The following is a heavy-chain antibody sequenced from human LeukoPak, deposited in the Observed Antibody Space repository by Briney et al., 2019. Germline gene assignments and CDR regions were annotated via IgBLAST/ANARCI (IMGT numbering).Heavy chain of an antibody. CDR2: ISDSGAYT. V-gene: IGHV3-23*01. D-gene: IGHD1-1*01. J-gene: IGHJ6*03. CDR3: AKEYGYDYNYFYSMDV. Sequence: GGTLRLSCAASGFTFSSCAMSWVRQAPGKGLEWVSAISDSGAYTYYADSVKGRFTISRDNSKNTVYLQMNSLRAEDTAVYFCAKEYGYDYNYFYSMDVWGKGTTVTISS. CDR1: GFTFSSCA.